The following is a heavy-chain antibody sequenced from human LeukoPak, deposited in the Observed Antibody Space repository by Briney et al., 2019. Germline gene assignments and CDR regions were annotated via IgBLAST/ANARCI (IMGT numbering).Heavy chain of an antibody. Sequence: GASVKVSCNASGGAFSSYAISWVRQAPEQGLEWMGRIIPTFGTANYAQKFQGRVTVTTDESTSTAYMELSSLRSEDTAVYYCARDRDNWNDSSSDYWGQGTLVTVSS. D-gene: IGHD1-20*01. CDR3: ARDRDNWNDSSSDY. CDR2: IIPTFGTA. CDR1: GGAFSSYA. V-gene: IGHV1-69*05. J-gene: IGHJ4*02.